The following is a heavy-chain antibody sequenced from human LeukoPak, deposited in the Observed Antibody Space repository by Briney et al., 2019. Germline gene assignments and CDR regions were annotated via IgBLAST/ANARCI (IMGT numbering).Heavy chain of an antibody. D-gene: IGHD3-3*01. CDR1: GGTFSNYA. Sequence: GASVKVSCKASGGTFSNYAISWVRQAPRQGLEWMGGIIPIFDTADNAQKFQGRLTITADESTSTAYMELSSLRAEDTAVYYCARGQNTIFGVVILRNDAFDIWGQGTMVTVSS. CDR2: IIPIFDTA. J-gene: IGHJ3*02. CDR3: ARGQNTIFGVVILRNDAFDI. V-gene: IGHV1-69*13.